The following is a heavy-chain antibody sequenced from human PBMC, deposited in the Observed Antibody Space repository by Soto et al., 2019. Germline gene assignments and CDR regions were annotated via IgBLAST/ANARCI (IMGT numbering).Heavy chain of an antibody. CDR1: GFTFDRYA. V-gene: IGHV3-23*01. CDR3: NYLSIMLLAPSPIDF. J-gene: IGHJ4*02. D-gene: IGHD1-26*01. Sequence: GGYLRLCCAASGFTFDRYAMTCVRHAPGKGLEWVSAISGSGGSTYYADSVKGRFTISRDNSKNTLYLQMNSLRAEDTAVYYCNYLSIMLLAPSPIDFSGPAIMVTVSS. CDR2: ISGSGGST.